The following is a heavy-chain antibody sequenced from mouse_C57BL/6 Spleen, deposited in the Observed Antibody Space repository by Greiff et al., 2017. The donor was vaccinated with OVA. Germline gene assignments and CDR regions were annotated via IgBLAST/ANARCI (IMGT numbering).Heavy chain of an antibody. V-gene: IGHV1-81*01. CDR1: GCTFTSYG. Sequence: QVQLKQSGAELARPGASVKLSCKASGCTFTSYGISWVKQRTGQGLEWIGEIYPRSGNTYYNEKFKGKATLTADKSSSTAYMELRSLTSEDSAVYFCARYDYDFYFDYWGQGTTLTVSS. CDR3: ARYDYDFYFDY. J-gene: IGHJ2*01. D-gene: IGHD2-4*01. CDR2: IYPRSGNT.